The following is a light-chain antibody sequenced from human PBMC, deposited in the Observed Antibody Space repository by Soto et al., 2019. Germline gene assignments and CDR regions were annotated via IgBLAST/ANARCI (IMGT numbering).Light chain of an antibody. V-gene: IGKV1-5*03. Sequence: DIQMTQSPSTLSASVGDRVTITCRASQSISSWLAWYQQKPGTAPKLLIYEASTLVTGVPSRFSGSRSGTEFTLTVSSLQPDDFASYYCQQYKDSFRYTFGQGTKLEIK. CDR2: EAS. CDR3: QQYKDSFRYT. J-gene: IGKJ2*01. CDR1: QSISSW.